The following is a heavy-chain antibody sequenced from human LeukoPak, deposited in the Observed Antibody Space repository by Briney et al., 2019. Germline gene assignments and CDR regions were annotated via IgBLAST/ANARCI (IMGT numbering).Heavy chain of an antibody. CDR1: GFTFSSYA. Sequence: GGSLRLSCAASGFTFSSYAMSWVRQAPGKGLEWVSAISGSGGSTYYADSVKGRFTISRDNSKNTLYLQMNSLRAEDTAVYYCAKAILYYYDSSGYYDGMDVWGQGTTVTVSS. V-gene: IGHV3-23*01. CDR3: AKAILYYYDSSGYYDGMDV. D-gene: IGHD3-22*01. J-gene: IGHJ6*02. CDR2: ISGSGGST.